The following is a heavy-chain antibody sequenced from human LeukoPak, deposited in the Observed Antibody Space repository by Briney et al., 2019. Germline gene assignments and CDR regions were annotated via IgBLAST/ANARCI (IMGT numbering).Heavy chain of an antibody. J-gene: IGHJ4*02. CDR2: IYYSGST. CDR1: GGSISSGGYY. Sequence: PSETLSLTCTVSGGSISSGGYYWSWIRQHPVKGLEWIGYIYYSGSTYYNPSLKSRVTISVDTSKNQFSLKLSSVTAADTAVYYCANYSYGHFDYWGQGTLVTVSS. V-gene: IGHV4-31*03. D-gene: IGHD5-18*01. CDR3: ANYSYGHFDY.